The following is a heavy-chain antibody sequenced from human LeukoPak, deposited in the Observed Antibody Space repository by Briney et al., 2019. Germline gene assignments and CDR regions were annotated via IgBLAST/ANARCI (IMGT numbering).Heavy chain of an antibody. V-gene: IGHV3-48*03. Sequence: GGSLRLSCAASGFTFSSYEMNWVRQAPGKGLEWVSYISSSGSTIYYADSVKGRFTISRDSAENSLYLQMNSLRAEDKAVYYCAREGYSGSYFDYWGQGTLVTVSS. CDR3: AREGYSGSYFDY. D-gene: IGHD1-26*01. CDR2: ISSSGSTI. CDR1: GFTFSSYE. J-gene: IGHJ4*02.